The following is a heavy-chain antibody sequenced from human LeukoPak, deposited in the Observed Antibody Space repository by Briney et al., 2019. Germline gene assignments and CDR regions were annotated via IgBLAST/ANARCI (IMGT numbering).Heavy chain of an antibody. Sequence: PGGSLRLSCAASGFTFSSYGMHWVRQAPGKGLEWVAFIRYDGSNKYYADSVEGRFTISRDNAKDALYLQMNSLRAEDTAVYYCQGYSSGWYRDAFDIWGQGTMVTVSS. CDR3: QGYSSGWYRDAFDI. V-gene: IGHV3-30*02. CDR1: GFTFSSYG. J-gene: IGHJ3*02. D-gene: IGHD6-19*01. CDR2: IRYDGSNK.